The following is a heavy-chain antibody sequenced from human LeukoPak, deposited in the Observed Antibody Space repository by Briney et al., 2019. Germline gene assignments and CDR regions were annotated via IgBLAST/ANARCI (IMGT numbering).Heavy chain of an antibody. V-gene: IGHV3-48*04. Sequence: PGGSLRLSCAASGFTFSTFSMNWVRQAPGEGLEWVSYISSSGSTIYYADSVKGRFTISRDNAKNSLYLQMNSLRAEDTAVYYCARDNYDSSGYYFDWGQGTLVTVSS. CDR1: GFTFSTFS. CDR2: ISSSGSTI. CDR3: ARDNYDSSGYYFD. D-gene: IGHD3-22*01. J-gene: IGHJ4*02.